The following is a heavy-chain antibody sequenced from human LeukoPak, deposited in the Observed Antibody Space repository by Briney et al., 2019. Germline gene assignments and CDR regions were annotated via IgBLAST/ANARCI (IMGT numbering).Heavy chain of an antibody. V-gene: IGHV4-61*02. CDR3: ARVIGVGGLNWFDP. Sequence: TPSETLSLTCTVSGGSISSDSHYWTWIRQPAGKGLEWLGRVYASGSTNYNLSLKSRATISVDRSKNLFSLKLSSVTAADSAVYYCARVIGVGGLNWFDPWGQGTLVTVSS. D-gene: IGHD3-3*01. CDR1: GGSISSDSHY. CDR2: VYASGST. J-gene: IGHJ5*02.